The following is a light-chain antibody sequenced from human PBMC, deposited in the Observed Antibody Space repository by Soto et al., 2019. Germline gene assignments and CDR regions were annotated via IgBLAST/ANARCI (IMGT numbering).Light chain of an antibody. V-gene: IGLV2-8*01. J-gene: IGLJ2*01. CDR2: EVS. CDR3: TSYVGSNIWA. Sequence: HSALTQPPSASGSPGQSVTISCTGTSSDVGAYKYVSWYQQYPGKAPKLMIYEVSKRPSGVPDRFSGYKSGNTASLTVSGLKAADEADYYCTSYVGSNIWAFGGGTKLTVL. CDR1: SSDVGAYKY.